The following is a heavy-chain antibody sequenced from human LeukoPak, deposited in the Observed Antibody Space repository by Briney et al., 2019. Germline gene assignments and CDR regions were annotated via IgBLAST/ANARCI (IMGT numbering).Heavy chain of an antibody. CDR1: GFTFSSYA. D-gene: IGHD3-3*01. CDR2: ISGSGGST. V-gene: IGHV3-23*01. Sequence: PGGSLRLSCAASGFTFSSYAMSWVRQAPGKGLEWVSAISGSGGSTYYANSVKGRFTISRDNSKNTPYLQMNSLRAEDTAVYYCTKSAGFLEGAFDIWGQGTMVTVSS. J-gene: IGHJ3*02. CDR3: TKSAGFLEGAFDI.